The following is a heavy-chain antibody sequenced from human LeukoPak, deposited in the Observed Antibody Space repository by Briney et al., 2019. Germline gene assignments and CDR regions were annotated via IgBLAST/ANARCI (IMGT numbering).Heavy chain of an antibody. V-gene: IGHV1-8*01. CDR2: MNPNSGNT. J-gene: IGHJ6*02. CDR1: GYTFTSYD. D-gene: IGHD3-3*01. Sequence: ASVKVSCKASGYTFTSYDINWVRQATGQGLEWMGWMNPNSGNTGYAQKFQGRVTMTRNTSIGTAYMELSSLRSEDTAVYYCARGRWSGYQYYYYYYGMDVWGQGTTVTVSS. CDR3: ARGRWSGYQYYYYYYGMDV.